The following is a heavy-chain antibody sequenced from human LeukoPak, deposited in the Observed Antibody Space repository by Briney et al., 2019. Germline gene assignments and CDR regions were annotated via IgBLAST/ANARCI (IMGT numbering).Heavy chain of an antibody. CDR1: GFTFSSYA. CDR2: ISGSGGST. D-gene: IGHD3-16*01. CDR3: AKAALGATTFDY. Sequence: GGSLRLSCAASGFTFSSYAMSWVRQAPGKGLVWVSAISGSGGSTYYADSVEGRFTISRDNSKNTLYLQMNSLRAEDTAVYYCAKAALGATTFDYWGQGTLVTVSS. V-gene: IGHV3-23*01. J-gene: IGHJ4*02.